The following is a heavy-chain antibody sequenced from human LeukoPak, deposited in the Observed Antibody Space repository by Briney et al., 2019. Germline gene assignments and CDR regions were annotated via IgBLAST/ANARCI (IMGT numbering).Heavy chain of an antibody. Sequence: GGSLRPSCAASGFTFSSYAMSWVRQAPGKGLEWVSAISGSGGSTYYADSVKGRFTISRDNSKNTLYLQMNSLRAEDTAVYYCARVSVTTVTTPDAFDIWGQGTMVTVSS. CDR3: ARVSVTTVTTPDAFDI. V-gene: IGHV3-23*01. CDR1: GFTFSSYA. CDR2: ISGSGGST. J-gene: IGHJ3*02. D-gene: IGHD4-17*01.